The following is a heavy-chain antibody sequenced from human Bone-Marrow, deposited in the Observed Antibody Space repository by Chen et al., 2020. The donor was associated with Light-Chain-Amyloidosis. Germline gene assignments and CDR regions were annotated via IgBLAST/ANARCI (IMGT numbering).Heavy chain of an antibody. CDR3: TRDGAGLAESYGSGSEKFDP. CDR1: GYTFTGYY. D-gene: IGHD3-10*01. CDR2: SNPSSGGK. J-gene: IGHJ5*02. Sequence: QVQLVQSGAEVKKPGASVKVSCKASGYTFTGYYMHWVRQAPGQGLEWMGRSNPSSGGKSYAKQFEGRVTMARDTTISTAYMELSRLISDETAVYYSTRDGAGLAESYGSGSEKFDPWGQGTLVTVSS. V-gene: IGHV1-2*02.